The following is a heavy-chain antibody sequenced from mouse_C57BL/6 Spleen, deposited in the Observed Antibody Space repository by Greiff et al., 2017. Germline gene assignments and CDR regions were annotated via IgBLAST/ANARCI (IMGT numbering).Heavy chain of an antibody. V-gene: IGHV5-6*01. Sequence: EVKLVESGGDLVKPGGSLKLSCAASGFTFSSYGMSWVRQTPDKRLEGVATISSGGSYTYYPDSVKGRFTISRDNAKNTLYLQMSSLKSEDTAMYYCARHYGKDYFDYWGQGTTRTVSS. CDR3: ARHYGKDYFDY. D-gene: IGHD2-1*01. J-gene: IGHJ2*01. CDR2: ISSGGSYT. CDR1: GFTFSSYG.